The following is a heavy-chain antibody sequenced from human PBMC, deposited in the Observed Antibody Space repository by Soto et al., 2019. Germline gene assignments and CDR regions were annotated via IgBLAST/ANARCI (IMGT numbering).Heavy chain of an antibody. J-gene: IGHJ3*02. CDR3: ARPFYSSGDYDAFDI. V-gene: IGHV1-3*01. CDR1: GYTFTSYA. D-gene: IGHD6-19*01. CDR2: INAGNGNT. Sequence: ASVKVSCKASGYTFTSYAMHWVRQAPGQRLEWMGWINAGNGNTKYSQKFQGRVTITRDTSASTAYMELSSLRSEDTAVYYCARPFYSSGDYDAFDIWGQGTMVTVSS.